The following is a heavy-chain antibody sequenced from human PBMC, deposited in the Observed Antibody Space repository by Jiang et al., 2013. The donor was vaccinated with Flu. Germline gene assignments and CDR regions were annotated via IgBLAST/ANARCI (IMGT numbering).Heavy chain of an antibody. CDR2: IYWNDDK. Sequence: KPTQTLTLTCTFSGFSLSASGVGVGWIRQPPGKALEWLALIYWNDDKWYSPSLKSRLIITKDTSKNQVVLTMTNMDPVDTATFYCAHTNRRQLWLNKDYFDYWGHGILVTVSS. CDR3: AHTNRRQLWLNKDYFDY. CDR1: GFSLSASGVG. V-gene: IGHV2-5*01. D-gene: IGHD5-18*01. J-gene: IGHJ4*01.